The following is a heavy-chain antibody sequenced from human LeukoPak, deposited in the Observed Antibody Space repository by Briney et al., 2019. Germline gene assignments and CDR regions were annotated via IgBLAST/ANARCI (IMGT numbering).Heavy chain of an antibody. V-gene: IGHV4-30-2*01. CDR1: GGSISSGGYS. Sequence: SPSETLSLSCAVSGGSISSGGYSWSWIRQPPGKGLEWIGYIYHSGSTYYNPSLKSRVTISVDRSKNQFSLKLSSVTAADTALYYCARGNYDILTGYYKSYYYYGTDVWGQGTTVTVSS. CDR3: ARGNYDILTGYYKSYYYYGTDV. D-gene: IGHD3-9*01. J-gene: IGHJ6*02. CDR2: IYHSGST.